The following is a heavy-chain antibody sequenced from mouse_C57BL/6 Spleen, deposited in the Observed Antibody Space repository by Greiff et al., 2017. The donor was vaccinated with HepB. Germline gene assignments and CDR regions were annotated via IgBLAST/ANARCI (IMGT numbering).Heavy chain of an antibody. CDR2: IYPGSGST. J-gene: IGHJ4*01. Sequence: VKLQQPGAELVKPGASVKMSCKASGYTFTSYWITWVKQRPGQGLEWIGDIYPGSGSTNYNEKFKSKATLTVDTSSSTAYMQLSSLTSEDSAVYYCARHPYYGSSYVKAMDYWGQGTSVTVSS. CDR1: GYTFTSYW. D-gene: IGHD1-1*01. V-gene: IGHV1-55*01. CDR3: ARHPYYGSSYVKAMDY.